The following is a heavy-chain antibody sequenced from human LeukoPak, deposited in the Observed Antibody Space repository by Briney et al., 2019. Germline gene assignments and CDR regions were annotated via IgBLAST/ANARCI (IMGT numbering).Heavy chain of an antibody. CDR2: INPNSDST. Sequence: ASVKVSCKTSGYTFTGYYMHWVRQAPGQGLEWMGWINPNSDSTNYAQKFQGRVTMTRDMSTSTVYMELSSLRSEDTAMYYCARIRDGYNDAFDYWGQGTLLTISS. CDR1: GYTFTGYY. D-gene: IGHD5-24*01. CDR3: ARIRDGYNDAFDY. J-gene: IGHJ4*02. V-gene: IGHV1-2*02.